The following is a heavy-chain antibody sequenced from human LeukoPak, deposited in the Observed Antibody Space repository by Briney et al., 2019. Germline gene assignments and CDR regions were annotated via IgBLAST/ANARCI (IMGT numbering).Heavy chain of an antibody. J-gene: IGHJ4*02. CDR3: AQIYTYGSSQFDY. D-gene: IGHD5-18*01. Sequence: GGSLRLSCAASGFTFSNYGMNWVRQAPGKGLEWVSYTSSSGSTIYYADSVKGRFTISRDNAKNSLYLQMNSLRAEDTAVYYCAQIYTYGSSQFDYWGQGTLVTVSS. V-gene: IGHV3-48*03. CDR1: GFTFSNYG. CDR2: TSSSGSTI.